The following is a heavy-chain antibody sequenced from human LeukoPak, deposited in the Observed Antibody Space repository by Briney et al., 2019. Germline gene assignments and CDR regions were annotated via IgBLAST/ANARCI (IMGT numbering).Heavy chain of an antibody. Sequence: GESLKISCKGSGYSFTSYWIGWVRQMPGRGLEWMGIIYPGDSDTRYSPSFQGQVTVSADKSIGTAYLQWSSLKASDTAMYYCARDLNAAVYYWGQGTLVTVSS. CDR2: IYPGDSDT. CDR3: ARDLNAAVYY. V-gene: IGHV5-51*01. D-gene: IGHD4-11*01. J-gene: IGHJ4*02. CDR1: GYSFTSYW.